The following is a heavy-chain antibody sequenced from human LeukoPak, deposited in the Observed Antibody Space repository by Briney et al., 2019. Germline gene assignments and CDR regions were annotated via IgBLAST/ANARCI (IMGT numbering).Heavy chain of an antibody. CDR2: INTDGSST. CDR1: GFTFSSYW. D-gene: IGHD2-8*01. Sequence: PGGSLRLSCAASGFTFSSYWMSWVRQAPGKGLVWVSRINTDGSSTSYADSVKGRFTISRDNAKNTLYLQMNSLRAEDTAVYYCARSVNAKLHAFDIWGQGTMVTVSS. CDR3: ARSVNAKLHAFDI. J-gene: IGHJ3*02. V-gene: IGHV3-74*01.